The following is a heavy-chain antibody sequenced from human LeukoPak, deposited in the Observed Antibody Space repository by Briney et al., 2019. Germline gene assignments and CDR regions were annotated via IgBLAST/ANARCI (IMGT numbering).Heavy chain of an antibody. CDR3: ASLRERSYYARGFDY. CDR2: IYYSGST. D-gene: IGHD3-3*01. J-gene: IGHJ4*02. Sequence: SETLSLTCTVSGGSISSSSYYWGWIRQPPGKGLEWIGSIYYSGSTYNNPSLKSRVTMSVDKSKNQFSLKLSSVTAKDTAVYYCASLRERSYYARGFDYWGQGTLVTVSS. CDR1: GGSISSSSYY. V-gene: IGHV4-39*01.